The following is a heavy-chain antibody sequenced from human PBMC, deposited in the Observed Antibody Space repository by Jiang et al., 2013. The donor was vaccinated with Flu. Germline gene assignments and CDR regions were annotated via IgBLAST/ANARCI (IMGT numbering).Heavy chain of an antibody. CDR1: YY. CDR3: ARHGGYYELRLGSPENSRDFDY. Sequence: YYWGWIRQPPGKGLEWIGSIYYSGSTYYNPSLKSRVTISVDTSKNQFSLKLSSVTAADTAVYYCARHGGYYELRLGSPENSRDFDYWGQGTLVTVSS. CDR2: IYYSGST. J-gene: IGHJ4*02. V-gene: IGHV4-39*01. D-gene: IGHD3-16*01.